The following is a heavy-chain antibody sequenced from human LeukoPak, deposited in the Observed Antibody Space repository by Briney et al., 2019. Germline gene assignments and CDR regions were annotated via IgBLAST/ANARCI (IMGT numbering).Heavy chain of an antibody. CDR2: IIPILGIA. CDR1: GGTFSSYT. J-gene: IGHJ5*02. CDR3: ERDRYEGKVVAATRPYNWFDP. V-gene: IGHV1-69*04. Sequence: SVKVSCKASGGTFSSYTISWVRQAPGQGLEWMGRIIPILGIANYAQKFQGRVTITADKSTSTAYMELSSLRSEHTAVYYCERDRYEGKVVAATRPYNWFDPWGQGTLVTVSS. D-gene: IGHD2-15*01.